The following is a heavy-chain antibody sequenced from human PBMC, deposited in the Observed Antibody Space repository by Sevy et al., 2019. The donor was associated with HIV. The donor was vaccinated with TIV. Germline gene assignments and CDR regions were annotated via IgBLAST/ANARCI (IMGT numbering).Heavy chain of an antibody. CDR3: AKDVEGDYFDY. CDR1: GFTFSSYA. J-gene: IGHJ4*02. CDR2: ISGSGGST. V-gene: IGHV3-23*01. Sequence: GGSLRLSCAASGFTFSSYAMSWVRQAPGKGLEWVSSISGSGGSTYYADSVKGRFTISRDNSKNTLYLQMNSLRADDTAVYYCAKDVEGDYFDYWGQGTLVTVSS. D-gene: IGHD2-21*01.